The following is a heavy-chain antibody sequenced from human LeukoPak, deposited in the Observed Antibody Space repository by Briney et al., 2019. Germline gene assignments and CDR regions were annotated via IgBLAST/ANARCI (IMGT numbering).Heavy chain of an antibody. CDR2: ISTGGST. V-gene: IGHV4-4*07. Sequence: SETLSLTCTVSGASISSSYCTWIRQPAGEGLEWIGRISTGGSTTYNPSFKSRDTMSLDTSKNQFSLNLTSVTAADTAVYYCARDQTYYVSSGYYYVTYFQHWGQGILVTVSS. D-gene: IGHD3-22*01. CDR1: GASISSSY. CDR3: ARDQTYYVSSGYYYVTYFQH. J-gene: IGHJ1*01.